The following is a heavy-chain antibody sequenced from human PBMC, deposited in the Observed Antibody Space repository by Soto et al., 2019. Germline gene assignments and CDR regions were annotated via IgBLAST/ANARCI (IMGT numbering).Heavy chain of an antibody. CDR2: ISSSSSYI. D-gene: IGHD1-7*01. J-gene: IGHJ4*02. CDR3: ARDLTGTTFIDY. Sequence: PGGSLRLSCAASGFTFSSYSMNWVRQAPGKGLEWVSSISSSSSYIYYADSVKGRFTISRDNAKNSLYLQMNSLRAEDTAVYYCARDLTGTTFIDYWGQGTLVTVSS. CDR1: GFTFSSYS. V-gene: IGHV3-21*01.